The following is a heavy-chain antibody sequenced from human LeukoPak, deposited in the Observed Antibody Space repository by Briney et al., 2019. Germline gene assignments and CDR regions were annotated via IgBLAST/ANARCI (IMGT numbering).Heavy chain of an antibody. CDR2: IYSGGKT. Sequence: GGSLRLSCTVSGFTVSSNSWSWVRQAPGKGLEWVSFIYSGGKTHSSDSVKGRFTISRDNAKNSLYLQMNSLRAEDTAVYYCARSSSSWYVELFDYWGQGTLVTVSS. CDR1: GFTVSSNS. J-gene: IGHJ4*02. D-gene: IGHD6-13*01. CDR3: ARSSSSWYVELFDY. V-gene: IGHV3-53*01.